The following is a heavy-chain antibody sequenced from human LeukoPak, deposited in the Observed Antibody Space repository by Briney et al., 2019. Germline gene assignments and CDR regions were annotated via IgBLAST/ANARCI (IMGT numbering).Heavy chain of an antibody. D-gene: IGHD3-22*01. V-gene: IGHV4-4*07. CDR2: IYSSGTT. CDR3: ARIHRRADSSGYYYEDWYFDL. J-gene: IGHJ2*01. Sequence: SETLSLTCIVSGGSISSNYWSWIRQPAGKGLEWIGRIYSSGTTTYIPSLKSRVTMSGDTSKDQLSLRLTSVTAADTAVYYCARIHRRADSSGYYYEDWYFDLWGRGTLVTVSS. CDR1: GGSISSNY.